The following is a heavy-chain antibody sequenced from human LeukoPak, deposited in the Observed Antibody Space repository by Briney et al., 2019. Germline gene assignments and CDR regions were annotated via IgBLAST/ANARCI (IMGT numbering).Heavy chain of an antibody. CDR2: IKSKTDGGTT. CDR3: TAPDPKMATITSLDY. J-gene: IGHJ4*02. D-gene: IGHD5-24*01. V-gene: IGHV3-15*01. CDR1: GFTFITYE. Sequence: GGSLRLSCGASGFTFITYEMNWVRQAPGKGLEWVGRIKSKTDGGTTDYAAPVKGRFTISRDDSKNTLYLQMNSLKTEDTAVYYCTAPDPKMATITSLDYWGQGTLVTVSS.